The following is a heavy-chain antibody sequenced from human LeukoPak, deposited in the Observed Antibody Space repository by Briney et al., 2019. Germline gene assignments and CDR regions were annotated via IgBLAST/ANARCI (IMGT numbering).Heavy chain of an antibody. CDR1: NVSISSGSHY. J-gene: IGHJ4*02. D-gene: IGHD3-10*01. CDR2: IYAGGRS. Sequence: SETLSLTCTVSNVSISSGSHYWNWIRQPAGKGLEWIGRIYAGGRSNYNPSLRSRVTISVDTSKNQFSLKLSSVTAADTAVYYCARALTLWFGELPPGYFDYWGQGTLVTVSS. CDR3: ARALTLWFGELPPGYFDY. V-gene: IGHV4-61*02.